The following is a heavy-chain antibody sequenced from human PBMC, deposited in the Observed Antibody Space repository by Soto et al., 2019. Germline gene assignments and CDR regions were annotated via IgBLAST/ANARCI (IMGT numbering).Heavy chain of an antibody. Sequence: SETLSLTCAVYGGSFSGYYWSWIRQPPGKGLEWIGEISHSGSTNCNPSLKRRVSISVDRTKNQISLKQRSVTAAATAVSSCGTGWGPYLSRSYPTYYYYGMGGFHQGTT. CDR2: ISHSGST. CDR3: GTGWGPYLSRSYPTYYYYGMGG. V-gene: IGHV4-34*01. D-gene: IGHD2-15*01. J-gene: IGHJ6*02. CDR1: GGSFSGYY.